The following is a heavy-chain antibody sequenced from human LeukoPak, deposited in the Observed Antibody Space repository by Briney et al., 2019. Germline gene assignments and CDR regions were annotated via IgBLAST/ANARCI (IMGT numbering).Heavy chain of an antibody. CDR2: IHYSGST. CDR3: ARQSGWGRWAFDY. D-gene: IGHD3-10*01. V-gene: IGHV4-39*01. Sequence: SETLSLTCTVSGGSISYSSYYWGWIRQPPGKGLEWIGSIHYSGSTYYNPSLKSRVTISVDTSKNQFSLKLTSVTAADTAVYYCARQSGWGRWAFDYWGQGTLVTISS. J-gene: IGHJ4*02. CDR1: GGSISYSSYY.